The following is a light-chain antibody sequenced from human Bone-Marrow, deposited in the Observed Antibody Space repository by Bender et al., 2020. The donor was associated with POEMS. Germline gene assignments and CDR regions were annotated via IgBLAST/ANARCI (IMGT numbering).Light chain of an antibody. Sequence: SYVLTQPPSVSVAPGQTAKITCGGIHIGTNSVHWYQQKPGQAPVLVVYDDSDRPSGIPERFSGSSSGNTATLTISSVEAGDEADYYCQVWHNNDDLGVFGTGTEVTVI. CDR2: DDS. CDR3: QVWHNNDDLGV. V-gene: IGLV3-21*02. CDR1: HIGTNS. J-gene: IGLJ1*01.